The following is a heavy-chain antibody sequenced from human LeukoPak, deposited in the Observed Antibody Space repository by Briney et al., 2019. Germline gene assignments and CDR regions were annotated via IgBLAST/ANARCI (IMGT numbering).Heavy chain of an antibody. CDR1: GFTFSSYS. V-gene: IGHV3-21*01. D-gene: IGHD2-2*01. Sequence: GGSLRLSCAASGFTFSSYSMNWVRQAPGKGLEWVSSISSSSSYIYYADSVKGRFTISRDNAKNSLYLQMNSLRAEDTAVYHCATHLGGYCSSTSCYVVWGQGTLVTVSS. CDR3: ATHLGGYCSSTSCYVV. CDR2: ISSSSSYI. J-gene: IGHJ4*02.